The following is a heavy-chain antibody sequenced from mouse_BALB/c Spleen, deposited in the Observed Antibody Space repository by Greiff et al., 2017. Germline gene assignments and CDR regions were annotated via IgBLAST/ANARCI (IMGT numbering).Heavy chain of an antibody. CDR2: IYPSDSYT. CDR3: TSGTTTAFAY. CDR1: GYTFTSYW. J-gene: IGHJ3*01. Sequence: VQLQQPGAELVRPGASVKLSCKASGYTFTSYWINWVKQRPGQGLEWIGNIYPSDSYTNYNQKFKDKATLTVDKSSSTAYMQLSSPTSEDSAVYYCTSGTTTAFAYWGQGTLVTVSA. D-gene: IGHD1-2*01. V-gene: IGHV1-69*02.